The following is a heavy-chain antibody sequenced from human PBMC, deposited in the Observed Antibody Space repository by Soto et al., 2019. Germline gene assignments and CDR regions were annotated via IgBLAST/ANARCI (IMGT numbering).Heavy chain of an antibody. J-gene: IGHJ4*02. CDR3: ATSHLNPTSFDY. CDR1: GGTFSSYA. CDR2: IIPIFGTA. Sequence: QVQLVQSGAEVKKPGSSVKVSCKAPGGTFSSYAISWVRQAPGQGLEWMGGIIPIFGTANYAQKFQGRVTITADECTSTAYMELSSLRSEDTAVYYGATSHLNPTSFDYWGQGTLVTVSS. V-gene: IGHV1-69*01.